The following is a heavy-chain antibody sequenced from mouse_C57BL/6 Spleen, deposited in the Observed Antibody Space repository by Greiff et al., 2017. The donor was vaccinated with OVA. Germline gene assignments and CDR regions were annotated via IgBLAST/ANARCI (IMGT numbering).Heavy chain of an antibody. J-gene: IGHJ2*01. CDR2: IDPEDGET. Sequence: VQLQQSGAELVKPGASVKLSCTASGFNIKDYYMHWVKQRPEQGLEWIGRIDPEDGETKYAQKFQGKATITADTSSNAASLQSSSLTSEDTAVYYCARSKYGNTFGYWGQGTTLTVSS. CDR3: ARSKYGNTFGY. CDR1: GFNIKDYY. V-gene: IGHV14-2*01. D-gene: IGHD1-1*01.